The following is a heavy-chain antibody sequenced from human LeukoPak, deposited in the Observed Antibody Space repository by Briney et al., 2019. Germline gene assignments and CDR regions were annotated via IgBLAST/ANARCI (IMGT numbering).Heavy chain of an antibody. CDR3: ARDDSGSYYSDHDAFDI. CDR2: ISWNSGSI. V-gene: IGHV3-9*01. Sequence: GGSLRLSCAASGSTFDDYAMHWVRQAPGKGLEWVSGISWNSGSIGYADSVKGRFTISRDNAKNSLYLQMNSQRAEDTAVYYCARDDSGSYYSDHDAFDIWGQGTMVTVSS. J-gene: IGHJ3*02. CDR1: GSTFDDYA. D-gene: IGHD1-26*01.